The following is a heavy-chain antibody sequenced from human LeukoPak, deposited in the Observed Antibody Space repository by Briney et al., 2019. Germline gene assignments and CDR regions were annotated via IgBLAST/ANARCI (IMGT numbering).Heavy chain of an antibody. Sequence: ASVKVSCKASGYTFTSYDINWVRQATGQGVGVMGVMNPNSGNTGYPQKFQGRVAMTRNTAISTAYMGLSSLRSEDTAVYYCARGPDYVWGSSPLFDYWGQGTLVTVSS. V-gene: IGHV1-8*01. CDR1: GYTFTSYD. CDR2: MNPNSGNT. D-gene: IGHD3-16*01. CDR3: ARGPDYVWGSSPLFDY. J-gene: IGHJ4*02.